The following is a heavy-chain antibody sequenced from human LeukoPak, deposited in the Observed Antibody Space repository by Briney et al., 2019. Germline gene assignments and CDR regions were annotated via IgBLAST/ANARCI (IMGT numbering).Heavy chain of an antibody. D-gene: IGHD4-17*01. Sequence: SETLSLTCTVSGGSISSYYWSWIRQPPGKGLEWIGYIYYSGSTNYNPSLKSRVTISVDTSKNQFSLKLSSVSAADTAVYYCASQGYGVLGAFDIWGQGTMVTVSS. CDR2: IYYSGST. V-gene: IGHV4-59*08. CDR1: GGSISSYY. CDR3: ASQGYGVLGAFDI. J-gene: IGHJ3*02.